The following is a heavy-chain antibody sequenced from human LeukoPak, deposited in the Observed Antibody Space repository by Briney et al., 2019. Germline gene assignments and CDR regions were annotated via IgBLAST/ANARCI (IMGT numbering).Heavy chain of an antibody. D-gene: IGHD3-22*01. V-gene: IGHV3-23*01. CDR2: ISGSGGST. Sequence: GGSLRLSCAASGFTFSSYAMSWVRQAPGKGLEWVSAISGSGGSTYYADSVKGRFTISRDNSKSTLYLQMNSLRAEDTAVYYCAKGGFYYDSTIVYWGQGTLVTVSS. CDR1: GFTFSSYA. CDR3: AKGGFYYDSTIVY. J-gene: IGHJ4*02.